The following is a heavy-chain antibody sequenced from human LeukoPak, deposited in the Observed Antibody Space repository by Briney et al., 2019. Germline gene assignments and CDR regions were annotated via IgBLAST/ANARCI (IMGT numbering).Heavy chain of an antibody. CDR2: LSSGSHYI. CDR1: GFTFSTYR. V-gene: IGHV3-21*01. J-gene: IGHJ4*02. CDR3: ARVLAVAGTERLFDF. D-gene: IGHD6-19*01. Sequence: GGSLRLSCAASGFTFSTYRMSWVRQAPGKGLEWVSSLSSGSHYIYYADSVKGRFPISRDNATNSLYLQMNRLRAEDTAVYYCARVLAVAGTERLFDFWGQGTLVTVSS.